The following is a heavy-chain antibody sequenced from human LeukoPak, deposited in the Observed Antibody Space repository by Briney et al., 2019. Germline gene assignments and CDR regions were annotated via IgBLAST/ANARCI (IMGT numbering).Heavy chain of an antibody. J-gene: IGHJ4*02. CDR1: EFAFSTYN. CDR3: ARVAAGYSVNYFDY. CDR2: ISTGSSTT. Sequence: GGSLRLSCAASEFAFSTYNMNWVRQAPGKGLEWVSYISTGSSTTYYADSVKGRFTISRDNVENSLYLQMDSLRDEDTAVYYCARVAAGYSVNYFDYWGQGTLVTVSS. D-gene: IGHD4-23*01. V-gene: IGHV3-48*02.